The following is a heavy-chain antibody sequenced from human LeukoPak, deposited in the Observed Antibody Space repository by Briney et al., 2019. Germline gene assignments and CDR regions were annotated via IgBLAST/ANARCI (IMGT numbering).Heavy chain of an antibody. D-gene: IGHD5-12*01. CDR3: ARRDSGWNYFDY. CDR2: IYYTGRN. J-gene: IGHJ4*02. V-gene: IGHV4-59*08. Sequence: SETLSLTCAVSGVSTNSHYWSWVRQPPGEGLEWIGDIYYTGRNNYNPSLKSRVTITVDTSKNHLSLNLTSVLAADTAMYYCARRDSGWNYFDYWGQGNLVTVSS. CDR1: GVSTNSHY.